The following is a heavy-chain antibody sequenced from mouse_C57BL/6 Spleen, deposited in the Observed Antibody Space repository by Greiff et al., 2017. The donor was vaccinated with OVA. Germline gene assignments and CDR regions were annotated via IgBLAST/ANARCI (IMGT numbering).Heavy chain of an antibody. CDR1: GFTFSSYA. CDR2: ISSGGDYI. CDR3: TRSNYNGYYAMYD. Sequence: DVQLVESGEGLVKPGGSLKLSCAASGFTFSSYAMSWVRQTPEKRLEWVAYISSGGDYIYYADTVKGRSTISRDNARNTLYLQMSSLKSEDTAMYYGTRSNYNGYYAMYDWGPGTSVTVSS. D-gene: IGHD2-1*01. J-gene: IGHJ4*01. V-gene: IGHV5-9-1*02.